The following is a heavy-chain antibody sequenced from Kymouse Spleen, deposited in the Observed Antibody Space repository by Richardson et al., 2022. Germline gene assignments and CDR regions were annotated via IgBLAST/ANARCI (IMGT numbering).Heavy chain of an antibody. CDR2: INHSGST. D-gene: IGHD3-9*01. J-gene: IGHJ4*02. CDR1: GGSFSGYY. Sequence: QVQLQQWGAGLLKPSETLSLTCAVYGGSFSGYYWSWIRQPPGKGLEWIGEINHSGSTNYNPSLKSRVTISVDTSKNQFSLKLSSVTAADTAVYYCARDDILTGYSRFDYWGQGTLVTVSS. CDR3: ARDDILTGYSRFDY. V-gene: IGHV4-34*01.